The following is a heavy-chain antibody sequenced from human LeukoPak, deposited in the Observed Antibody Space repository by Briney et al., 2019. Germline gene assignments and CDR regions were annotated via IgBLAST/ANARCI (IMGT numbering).Heavy chain of an antibody. J-gene: IGHJ4*02. CDR2: ISSSSSTI. CDR3: ARERMYSSGWYVELFDY. CDR1: GFTFSSYS. V-gene: IGHV3-48*01. Sequence: GGSLRLSCAASGFTFSSYSMNWVRQAPGKGLEWVSYISSSSSTIYYADSVKGRFTISRDNAKNSLYLQMNSLRAEDTAVYYCARERMYSSGWYVELFDYWGQGTLVTVSS. D-gene: IGHD6-19*01.